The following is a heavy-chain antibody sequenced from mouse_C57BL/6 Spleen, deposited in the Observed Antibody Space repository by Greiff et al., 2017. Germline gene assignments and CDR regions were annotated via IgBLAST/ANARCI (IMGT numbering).Heavy chain of an antibody. V-gene: IGHV1-76*01. D-gene: IGHD1-1*01. Sequence: QVQLQQPGAELVRPGASVKLSCKASGYTFTDYYINWVKQRPGQGLEWIARIYPGSGGTNYNEKFKGKATLTADKSSSTAYMQLSSLTSEDSAVYFCARDYYGSSYIFDYWGQGTTLTVSS. CDR1: GYTFTDYY. CDR3: ARDYYGSSYIFDY. CDR2: IYPGSGGT. J-gene: IGHJ2*01.